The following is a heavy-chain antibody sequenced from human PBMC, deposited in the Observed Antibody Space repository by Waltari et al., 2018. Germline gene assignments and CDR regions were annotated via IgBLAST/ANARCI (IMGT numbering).Heavy chain of an antibody. CDR3: AREEGPYSNPEYYYYGMDV. Sequence: QVQLVQSGAEVKKPGASVKVSCKASGYTFTSYAMHWVRQAPGQRLGWMGWINAGNGNTKYSQKFQGRVTITRDTSASTAYMGLSSLRSEDTAVYYCAREEGPYSNPEYYYYGMDVWGQGTTVTVSS. CDR1: GYTFTSYA. V-gene: IGHV1-3*01. D-gene: IGHD4-4*01. J-gene: IGHJ6*02. CDR2: INAGNGNT.